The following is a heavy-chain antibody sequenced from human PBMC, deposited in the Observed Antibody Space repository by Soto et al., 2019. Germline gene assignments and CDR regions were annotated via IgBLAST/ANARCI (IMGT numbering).Heavy chain of an antibody. V-gene: IGHV3-23*01. J-gene: IGHJ4*02. CDR2: ISGSGGST. CDR1: GFTFSSYA. CDR3: AKDPPAPKFRLSIAAA. D-gene: IGHD6-13*01. Sequence: GGSLRLSCAASGFTFSSYAMSWVRQAPGKGLEWVSAISGSGGSTYYADSVKGRFTISRDNSKNTLYLQMNSLRAEDTAVYYCAKDPPAPKFRLSIAAAGGQGTLVTVSS.